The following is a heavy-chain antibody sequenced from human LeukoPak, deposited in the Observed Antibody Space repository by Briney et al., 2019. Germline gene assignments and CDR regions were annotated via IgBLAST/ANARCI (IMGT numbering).Heavy chain of an antibody. V-gene: IGHV3-11*01. CDR2: ISSSGSTI. CDR3: ARETNRRTIIVGATTFDY. D-gene: IGHD1-26*01. J-gene: IGHJ4*02. Sequence: GGSLRLSCAASGFPFSSYAMSWVRQAPGKGLEWVSYISSSGSTIYYADSVKGRFTISRDNAKNSLYLQMNSLRAEDTAVYYCARETNRRTIIVGATTFDYWGQGTLVTVSS. CDR1: GFPFSSYA.